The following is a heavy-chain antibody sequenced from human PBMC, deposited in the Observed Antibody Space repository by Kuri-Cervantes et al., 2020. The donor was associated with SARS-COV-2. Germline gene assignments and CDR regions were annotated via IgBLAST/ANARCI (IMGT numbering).Heavy chain of an antibody. D-gene: IGHD3-22*01. CDR1: GYTFTSYY. J-gene: IGHJ4*02. Sequence: ASVKVSCKASGYTFTSYYMHWVRQAPGQGLEWMGIINPSGGSTSYAQKFQGRVTMTRDTSTSTVYMELSSLRAEDTAVYYCARDPPYYYDSSGSQPSYCFDYWGQGTPVTVSS. V-gene: IGHV1-46*01. CDR2: INPSGGST. CDR3: ARDPPYYYDSSGSQPSYCFDY.